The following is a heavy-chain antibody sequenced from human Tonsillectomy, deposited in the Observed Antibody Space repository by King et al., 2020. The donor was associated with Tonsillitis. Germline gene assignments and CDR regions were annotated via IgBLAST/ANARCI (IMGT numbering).Heavy chain of an antibody. V-gene: IGHV1-2*02. D-gene: IGHD2-15*01. Sequence: HLVQSGAEVKKPGASMKISCKASGYTFTGYFIHWVRQAPGQGLEWMGWINPDTGDTNYARKFRGRVTVTMDTSISAAYVELSSLRSDDTAVYFCSRERDNSPSLGYWGQGTLVTVSS. J-gene: IGHJ4*02. CDR2: INPDTGDT. CDR3: SRERDNSPSLGY. CDR1: GYTFTGYF.